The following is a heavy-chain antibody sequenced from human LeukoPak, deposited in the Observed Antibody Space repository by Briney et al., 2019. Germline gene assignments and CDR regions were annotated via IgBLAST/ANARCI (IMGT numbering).Heavy chain of an antibody. CDR2: IQQDGSEK. CDR1: GFTFSKYW. Sequence: PGGSLRLSCAASGFTFSKYWMSWVRQAPGKGLEWVANIQQDGSEKYYVDSVKGRFTISRDNAKNSLYLQMSSLRAEDSAVYYCARAYFGVVIVGGMDVWGQGTTVTVSS. J-gene: IGHJ6*02. CDR3: ARAYFGVVIVGGMDV. V-gene: IGHV3-7*01. D-gene: IGHD3-3*01.